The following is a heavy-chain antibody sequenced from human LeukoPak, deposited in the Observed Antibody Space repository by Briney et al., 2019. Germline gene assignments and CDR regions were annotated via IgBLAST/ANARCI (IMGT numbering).Heavy chain of an antibody. CDR3: ARLDITMVREPYYYYYMDV. CDR1: GFTFSSYW. Sequence: GSLRLSCAASGFTFSSYWMSWVRQAPGKGLEWVANIKQDGSEKYYVDSVKGRFTISRDNAKNSLYLQMNSLRAEDTALYYCARLDITMVREPYYYYYMDVWGKGTTVTVSS. V-gene: IGHV3-7*03. J-gene: IGHJ6*03. D-gene: IGHD3-10*01. CDR2: IKQDGSEK.